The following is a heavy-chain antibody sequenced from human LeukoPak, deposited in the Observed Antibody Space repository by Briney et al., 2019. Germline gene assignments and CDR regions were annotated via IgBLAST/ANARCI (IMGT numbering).Heavy chain of an antibody. V-gene: IGHV3-15*01. D-gene: IGHD3-10*01. CDR3: TTDPGTGVRGY. CDR1: GFTFPNAW. CDR2: IKSKGNGGTI. J-gene: IGHJ4*02. Sequence: AGGSLRLSCAASGFTFPNAWVNWVRQAPGKGLEWVGHIKSKGNGGTIDYAAPVKGRFTISGDDSKDTVYLQMNSLEIKDTAVYFCTTDPGTGVRGYWGQGTLVTVSS.